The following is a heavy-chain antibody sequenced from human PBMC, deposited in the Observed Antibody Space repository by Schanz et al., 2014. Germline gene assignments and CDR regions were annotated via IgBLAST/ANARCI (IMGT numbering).Heavy chain of an antibody. CDR1: GFSFDKYG. Sequence: QVQLVESGGGVVQPGRSLRLSCAASGFSFDKYGMHWVRQAPGKGLEWVGVIWYDGSKTYYADSVRGRFTISRDDSKNTLYLQMNSLRPEDTAVYYCAKEDRNHNSDYVYWGQGTLVTVSS. D-gene: IGHD3-22*01. CDR3: AKEDRNHNSDYVY. V-gene: IGHV3-33*06. CDR2: IWYDGSKT. J-gene: IGHJ4*02.